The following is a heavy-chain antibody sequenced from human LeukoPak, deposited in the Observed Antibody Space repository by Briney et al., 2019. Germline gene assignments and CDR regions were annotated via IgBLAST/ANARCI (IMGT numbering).Heavy chain of an antibody. CDR2: MNPNSGNT. Sequence: GASVKVSCKASGYTFTSYDINWVRQATGQGLEWMGWMNPNSGNTGYAQKFQGRVTMTRNTSISTAYMELSSLRSEDTAVYYCARSSLSDALEWFTFDYWGQGTLVTVSS. D-gene: IGHD3-3*01. CDR3: ARSSLSDALEWFTFDY. V-gene: IGHV1-8*01. CDR1: GYTFTSYD. J-gene: IGHJ4*02.